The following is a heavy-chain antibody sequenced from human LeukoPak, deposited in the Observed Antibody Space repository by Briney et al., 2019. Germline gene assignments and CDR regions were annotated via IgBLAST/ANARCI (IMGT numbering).Heavy chain of an antibody. CDR1: GGSISTTHW. J-gene: IGHJ3*02. CDR3: ARDQWLLRGGDHDAFDI. V-gene: IGHV4-4*02. CDR2: IFHSGTT. D-gene: IGHD6-19*01. Sequence: SETLSLTCAVSGGSISTTHWWSWVRQPPGKGLEWIGEIFHSGTTNYNPSLKSRVTISIDKSKNQFSLKLSSVTAADTAVYYCARDQWLLRGGDHDAFDIWGRGTVVTVSS.